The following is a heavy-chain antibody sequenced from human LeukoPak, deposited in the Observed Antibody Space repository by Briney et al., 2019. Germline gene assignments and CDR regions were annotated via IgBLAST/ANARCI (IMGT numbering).Heavy chain of an antibody. V-gene: IGHV3-69-1*02. CDR1: GFTFSXXX. D-gene: IGHD5-12*01. CDR3: VRDWGYTGNFEF. CDR2: ISSSSFI. Sequence: GGSLRLSCXASGFTFSXXXXXXVRQAPGKXXXWVSSISSSSFISXXXSVKGRFTISRDNAKNSVFLQMNSLRVEDTAVYYCVRDWGYTGNFEFWGQGTLVTVSS. J-gene: IGHJ4*02.